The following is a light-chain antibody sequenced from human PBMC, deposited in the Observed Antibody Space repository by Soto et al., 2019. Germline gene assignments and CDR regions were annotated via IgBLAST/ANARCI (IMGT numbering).Light chain of an antibody. CDR1: SSDVGAFNY. V-gene: IGLV2-8*01. J-gene: IGLJ1*01. CDR3: SSFVDGTSYV. Sequence: QSALTQPPSVSGSPGQSVTISCTGTSSDVGAFNYVSWYQHHPGKVPKFLIYEVNKRPSGVPDRFSGSKSGNTASLTVSGLQPEDEAEYFCSSFVDGTSYVFGTGTKVTVL. CDR2: EVN.